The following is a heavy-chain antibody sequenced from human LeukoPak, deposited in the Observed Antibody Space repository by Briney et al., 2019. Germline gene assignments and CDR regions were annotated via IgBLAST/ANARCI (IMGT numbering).Heavy chain of an antibody. CDR3: ARDTPFIDYYDSSGYLRGAFDI. J-gene: IGHJ3*02. CDR2: IIPIFGTA. V-gene: IGHV1-69*06. Sequence: GASVKVSCKASGGTFSSYAISWARQAPGQGLEWMGGIIPIFGTANYAQKFQGRVTITADKSTSTAYMELRSLRSDDTAVYYCARDTPFIDYYDSSGYLRGAFDIWGQGTMVTVSS. D-gene: IGHD3-22*01. CDR1: GGTFSSYA.